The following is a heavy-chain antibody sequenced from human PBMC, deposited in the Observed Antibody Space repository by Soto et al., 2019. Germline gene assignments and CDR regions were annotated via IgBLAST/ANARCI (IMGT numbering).Heavy chain of an antibody. V-gene: IGHV3-23*01. D-gene: IGHD3-3*02. J-gene: IGHJ4*02. Sequence: PGGSLRLSCAASGFTFTNSAMNWVRQASGKGLEWVSTIGGSGDNTYYADSVKGRFTVSRDNPKNTLYLQMKNLRVEDTAVYYCGKDGGEGNHFWGYNFDWGGKGPLFTVP. CDR2: IGGSGDNT. CDR1: GFTFTNSA. CDR3: GKDGGEGNHFWGYNFDW.